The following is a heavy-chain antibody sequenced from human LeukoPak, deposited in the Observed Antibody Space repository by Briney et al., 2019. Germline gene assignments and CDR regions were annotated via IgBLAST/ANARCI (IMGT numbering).Heavy chain of an antibody. CDR1: GFTFSVYS. Sequence: PGGSLRLSCEASGFTFSVYSMNWVRPAPGKGLEWVSSISGTGSHIYSADSMKGRFIISRDNAKNSLYLQMNSLRAEDTALYYCATQYDYVWGSYSFDYWGQGTLVTVSS. J-gene: IGHJ4*02. CDR3: ATQYDYVWGSYSFDY. D-gene: IGHD3-16*01. CDR2: ISGTGSHI. V-gene: IGHV3-21*04.